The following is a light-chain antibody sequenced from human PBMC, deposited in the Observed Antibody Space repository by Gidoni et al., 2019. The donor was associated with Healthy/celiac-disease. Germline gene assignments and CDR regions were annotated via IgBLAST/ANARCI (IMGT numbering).Light chain of an antibody. J-gene: IGKJ4*01. Sequence: DIQMTQSPSSLSASVGDRVTITCLASQGISNYLAWYQQKPGKVPKLLIYAASTLQSGVPFRFSGSGSGTDFTLTISSLQPEDVATYYCQKYNRAPLTFGGGTKVEIK. V-gene: IGKV1-27*01. CDR2: AAS. CDR1: QGISNY. CDR3: QKYNRAPLT.